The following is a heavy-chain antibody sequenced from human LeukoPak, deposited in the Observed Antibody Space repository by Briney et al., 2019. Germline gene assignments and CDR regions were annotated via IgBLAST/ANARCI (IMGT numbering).Heavy chain of an antibody. CDR2: ISYDGSNK. D-gene: IGHD2-2*01. J-gene: IGHJ4*02. CDR1: GFTFNSYA. CDR3: ARDVYQHPYYFDY. Sequence: GGSLRLSCAASGFTFNSYAMNWVRQAPGKGLECVAVISYDGSNKYYADSVKGRFTISRDNSKNSLYLQMNSLRAEDTAVYYCARDVYQHPYYFDYWGQGTLVTVSS. V-gene: IGHV3-30-3*01.